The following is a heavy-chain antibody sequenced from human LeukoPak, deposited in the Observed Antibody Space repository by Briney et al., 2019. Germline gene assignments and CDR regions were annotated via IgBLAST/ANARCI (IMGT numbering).Heavy chain of an antibody. CDR1: GFTFSSYA. CDR3: ASSIAAAGRLFDY. J-gene: IGHJ4*02. CDR2: ISYDGSNK. Sequence: GRSLRLSCAASGFTFSSYAMHWVRQAPGKGLEWVAVISYDGSNKYYADSVKGRFTISRDNSKNTLYLQMNSLRAEDTAVYYCASSIAAAGRLFDYWGQGTLVTVSS. D-gene: IGHD6-13*01. V-gene: IGHV3-30*04.